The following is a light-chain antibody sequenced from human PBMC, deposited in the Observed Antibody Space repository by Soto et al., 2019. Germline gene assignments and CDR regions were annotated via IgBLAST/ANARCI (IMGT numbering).Light chain of an antibody. CDR1: QDIRTW. V-gene: IGKV1-12*01. CDR3: QQAYSFPWT. Sequence: DIQMTQSPSSVSASVGDRVTITCRASQDIRTWLAWYQQKPGKAPNLLIYTASSMQRGVPSTFRGSGSGTDFTLTISSLQPEDFATYYCQQAYSFPWTFGQGTTVEIK. CDR2: TAS. J-gene: IGKJ1*01.